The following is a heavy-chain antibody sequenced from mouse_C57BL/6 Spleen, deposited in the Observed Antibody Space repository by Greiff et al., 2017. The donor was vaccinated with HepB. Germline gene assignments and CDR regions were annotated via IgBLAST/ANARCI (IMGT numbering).Heavy chain of an antibody. CDR2: ISSGSSTI. Sequence: DVHLVESGGGLVKPGGSLKLSCAASGFTFSDYGMHWVRQAPEKGLEWVAYISSGSSTIYYADTVKGRFTISRDNAKNTLFLQMTSLRSEDTAMYYCARRDYYGSIDVWGTGTTVTVSS. J-gene: IGHJ1*03. V-gene: IGHV5-17*01. CDR1: GFTFSDYG. CDR3: ARRDYYGSIDV. D-gene: IGHD1-1*01.